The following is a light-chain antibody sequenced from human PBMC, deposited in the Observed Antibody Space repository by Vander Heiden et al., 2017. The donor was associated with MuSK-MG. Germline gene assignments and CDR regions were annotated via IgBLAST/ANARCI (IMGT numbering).Light chain of an antibody. Sequence: DIQMTQSPSSLSASVGDRVTITCRASQGISNSLAWYQQKAGQAPRLLLYAASRLESGVPSRFSGSGSETEYTLTISSLQPEDFATYYCQQYVSAPPWTFGQGTKVDIK. CDR3: QQYVSAPPWT. J-gene: IGKJ1*01. CDR2: AAS. V-gene: IGKV1-NL1*01. CDR1: QGISNS.